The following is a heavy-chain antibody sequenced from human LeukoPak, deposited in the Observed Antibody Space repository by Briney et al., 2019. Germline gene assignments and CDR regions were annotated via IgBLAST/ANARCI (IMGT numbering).Heavy chain of an antibody. V-gene: IGHV4-39*01. J-gene: IGHJ4*02. D-gene: IGHD3-16*02. CDR3: ARSPSNYVWGSYRYNYFDY. CDR2: IFYSGNT. CDR1: GGSIRSSTYY. Sequence: SETLSLTCTVSGGSIRSSTYYWGWIRQPPGKGLEWIGSIFYSGNTYNNPSLKSRVTISVDTSKNQFSLKLSSVTAADTAVYYCARSPSNYVWGSYRYNYFDYWGQGTLVTVSS.